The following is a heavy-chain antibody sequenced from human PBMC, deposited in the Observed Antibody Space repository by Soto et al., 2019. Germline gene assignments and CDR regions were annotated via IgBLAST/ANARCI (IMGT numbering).Heavy chain of an antibody. CDR1: GFTFSTYW. V-gene: IGHV3-7*03. J-gene: IGHJ6*02. CDR2: IKQDGSDK. Sequence: PGGSLRLSCSASGFTFSTYWMTWVRQAPGKGLESVANIKQDGSDKYYVDSVKGRFTISRDNAKNSLYLQMNSLRVEDTALYYCARGNTMDVWGQGTTVTVSS. CDR3: ARGNTMDV.